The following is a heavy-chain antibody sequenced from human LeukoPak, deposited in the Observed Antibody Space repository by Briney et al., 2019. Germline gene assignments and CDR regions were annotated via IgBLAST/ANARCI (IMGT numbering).Heavy chain of an antibody. CDR3: WSNSRIDGFDI. V-gene: IGHV1-69*13. Sequence: GASVKVSCKASGGTFSSYAISSVRQAPGQGLEWMGGIIPIFGPTNYAQKFQGRVTISADETTSTAYMKVSSLRSEDTAMYYCWSNSRIDGFDIWGQGTMVTVSS. CDR1: GGTFSSYA. CDR2: IIPIFGPT. J-gene: IGHJ3*02. D-gene: IGHD1-1*01.